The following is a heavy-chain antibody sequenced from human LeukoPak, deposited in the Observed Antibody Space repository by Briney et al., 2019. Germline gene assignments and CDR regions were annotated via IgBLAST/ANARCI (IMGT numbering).Heavy chain of an antibody. Sequence: GASVRVSRTLSVYTLTQLYMHRVRQAPGNGLEWMGGFDPEDGETIYAQKFQGRVTMTEDTSTDTAYMELSSLRSEDTAVYYCAVGAAYYYGMDVWGQGTTVTVSS. V-gene: IGHV1-24*01. CDR1: VYTLTQLY. J-gene: IGHJ6*02. CDR2: FDPEDGET. CDR3: AVGAAYYYGMDV. D-gene: IGHD1-26*01.